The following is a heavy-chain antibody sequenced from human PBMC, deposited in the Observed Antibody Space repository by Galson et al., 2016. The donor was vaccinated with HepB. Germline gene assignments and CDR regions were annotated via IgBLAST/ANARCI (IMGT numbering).Heavy chain of an antibody. CDR2: IDPTDSYT. CDR1: GYNFPTYW. J-gene: IGHJ4*02. CDR3: ASLGLARDF. D-gene: IGHD5-24*01. V-gene: IGHV5-10-1*01. Sequence: QSGAEVTKPGESLKISCKGSGYNFPTYWIGWVRQMPGEGLEWMGKIDPTDSYTDYSPSFEGHITISADKSIDTAYLQWSSLKASDTAMYYCASLGLARDFWGQGTLVTVSS.